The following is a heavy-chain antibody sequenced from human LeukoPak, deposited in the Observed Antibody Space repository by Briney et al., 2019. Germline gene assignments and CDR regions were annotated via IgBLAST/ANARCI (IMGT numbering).Heavy chain of an antibody. D-gene: IGHD6-19*01. V-gene: IGHV4-34*01. J-gene: IGHJ4*02. CDR2: INHSGST. Sequence: PSETLSLTCAVYGGSFSGYYWSWIRQPPGKGLEWIGEINHSGSTNYNPSLKSRVTISVDTSKNQFSLKLSSVTAADTAVYYCARGGVGSSGWYGGSLYYFDYWGQGTLVTVSS. CDR3: ARGGVGSSGWYGGSLYYFDY. CDR1: GGSFSGYY.